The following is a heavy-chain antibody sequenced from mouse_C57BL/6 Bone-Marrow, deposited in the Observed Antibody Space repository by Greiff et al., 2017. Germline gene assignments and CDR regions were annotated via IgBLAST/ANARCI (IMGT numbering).Heavy chain of an antibody. CDR2: LSNGGGST. J-gene: IGHJ3*01. V-gene: IGHV5-12*01. D-gene: IGHD2-3*01. Sequence: EVKLVESGGGLVQPGGSLKLSCAASGFTFSDYYMYWVRQTPEKRLAWVAYLSNGGGSTYYPDTVKGRFTISRDNAKNTLYLQMSRLKSEDTAMYYCARQRRDGYYDWVWFAYWGQGTLVTVSA. CDR1: GFTFSDYY. CDR3: ARQRRDGYYDWVWFAY.